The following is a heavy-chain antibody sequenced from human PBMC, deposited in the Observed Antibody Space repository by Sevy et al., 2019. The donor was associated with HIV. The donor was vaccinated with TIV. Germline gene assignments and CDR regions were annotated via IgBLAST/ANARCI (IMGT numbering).Heavy chain of an antibody. Sequence: GGSLRLSCAASGFTFSSYAMHWVRQALGKGLEWVAVISYDGSNKYYADSVKGRFTISRDNSKNTLYLQMNSLRAEDTAVYYCARGPLFGYDILTGYYDYWGQGTLVTVSS. CDR3: ARGPLFGYDILTGYYDY. J-gene: IGHJ4*02. CDR1: GFTFSSYA. D-gene: IGHD3-9*01. CDR2: ISYDGSNK. V-gene: IGHV3-30-3*01.